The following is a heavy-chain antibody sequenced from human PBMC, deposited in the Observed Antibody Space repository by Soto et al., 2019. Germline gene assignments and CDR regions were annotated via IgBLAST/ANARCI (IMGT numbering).Heavy chain of an antibody. CDR2: INKDGSDK. Sequence: EVQLVESGGGLVQPGGSLRLTCAASGFTLSGYWMSWVRQAPGKGLEWVANINKDGSDKRYVDSVKGRFTISRDNAKNLLYLQMNSLRAEDTALYYCARGGGNFDPWGQGTLVTVSS. D-gene: IGHD3-16*01. CDR1: GFTLSGYW. J-gene: IGHJ5*02. CDR3: ARGGGNFDP. V-gene: IGHV3-7*04.